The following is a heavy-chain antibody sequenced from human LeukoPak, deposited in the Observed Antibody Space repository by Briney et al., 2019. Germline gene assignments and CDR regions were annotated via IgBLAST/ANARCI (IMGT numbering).Heavy chain of an antibody. CDR3: ARDRAYYDSSGPDY. CDR1: GYTFTGYY. CDR2: INPNSGGT. Sequence: ASVKVSCKASGYTFTGYYMHWVRQAPGQGLEWMGWINPNSGGTNYAQKFQGRVTMTRAKSISTAYMELSRLRSDDRAVDYCARDRAYYDSSGPDYWGQGTLVTVSS. V-gene: IGHV1-2*02. J-gene: IGHJ4*02. D-gene: IGHD3-22*01.